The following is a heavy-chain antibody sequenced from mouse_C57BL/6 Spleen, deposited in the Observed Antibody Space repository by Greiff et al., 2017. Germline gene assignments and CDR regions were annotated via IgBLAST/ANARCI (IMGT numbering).Heavy chain of an antibody. D-gene: IGHD4-1*01. CDR1: GYTFTDYY. CDR3: ARGTGTYYFDD. J-gene: IGHJ2*01. V-gene: IGHV1-76*01. Sequence: QVQLQQSGAELVRPGASVKLSCKASGYTFTDYYINWVKQRPGQGLEWIARIYPGSGNTYYNEKFTGKATLTAEKSSSTAYMQLSSLTAEDSAVYFCARGTGTYYFDDWGQGTTLTVSS. CDR2: IYPGSGNT.